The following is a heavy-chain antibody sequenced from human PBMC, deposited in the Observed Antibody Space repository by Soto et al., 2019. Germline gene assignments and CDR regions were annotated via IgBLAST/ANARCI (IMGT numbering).Heavy chain of an antibody. CDR1: GGTFSSYA. V-gene: IGHV1-69*13. D-gene: IGHD2-15*01. J-gene: IGHJ6*02. CDR2: IIPIFGTA. Sequence: SVKVSCKASGGTFSSYAISWVRQAPGQGLEWMGGIIPIFGTANYAQKFQGRVTITADESTSTAYMELSSLRSEDTAVYYCGRGWCGGSCYSWEEVAYYYYYGMEVWGQGTTVTVSS. CDR3: GRGWCGGSCYSWEEVAYYYYYGMEV.